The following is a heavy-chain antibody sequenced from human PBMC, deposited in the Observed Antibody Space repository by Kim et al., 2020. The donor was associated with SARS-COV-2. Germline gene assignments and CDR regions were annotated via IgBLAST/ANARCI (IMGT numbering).Heavy chain of an antibody. J-gene: IGHJ4*02. CDR2: INPSGGST. V-gene: IGHV1-46*01. CDR3: ARVRQPQYYYDSSGYYYEIDY. Sequence: ASVKVSCKASGYTFTSYYMHWVRQAPGQGLEWMGIINPSGGSTSYAQKFQGRVTMTRDTSTSTVYMELSSLRSEDTAVYYCARVRQPQYYYDSSGYYYEIDYWGQGTLVTVSS. CDR1: GYTFTSYY. D-gene: IGHD3-22*01.